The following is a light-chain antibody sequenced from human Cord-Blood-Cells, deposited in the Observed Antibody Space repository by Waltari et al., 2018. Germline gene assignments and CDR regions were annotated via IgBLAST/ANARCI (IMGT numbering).Light chain of an antibody. CDR3: MQALQTPQVT. V-gene: IGKV2-28*01. J-gene: IGKJ4*01. CDR2: LGS. Sequence: DIVMTQSPLSLPVTPGEPASISCRSSQSLLHSNGYNYLGWYLQKPGQSPQLLIYLGSNRASGVPDRFSGSGSGTDFTLKISRVEAEDVGVYYCMQALQTPQVTFGGGTKVEIK. CDR1: QSLLHSNGYNY.